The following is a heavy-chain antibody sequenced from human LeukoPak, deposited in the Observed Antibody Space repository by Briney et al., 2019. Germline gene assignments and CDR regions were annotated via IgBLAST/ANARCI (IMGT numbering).Heavy chain of an antibody. J-gene: IGHJ5*01. CDR2: IYSGGTR. CDR1: GFTVRSNY. V-gene: IGHV3-66*01. D-gene: IGHD2-8*01. CDR3: ARGLMWGFES. Sequence: PGGSLRPSCAVSGFTVRSNYISWVRQAPGKGLEWVSVIYSGGTRHYGDSVKDRFTISRDNSKNTVYLQMDSLRVEDTAVYYCARGLMWGFESWCQGTLVTVSS.